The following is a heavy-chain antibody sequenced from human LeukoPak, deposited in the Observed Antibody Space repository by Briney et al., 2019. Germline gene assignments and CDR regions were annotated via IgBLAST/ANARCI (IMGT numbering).Heavy chain of an antibody. Sequence: GGSLRLSCAASGFTFSSYWVSWVRQAPGKGPEWVSAIGGRGGSTYYADSLGGRFTISRDNSKDMLYLQMNSLKVEDTATYYCGKEGGAWGQGTKVTVSS. V-gene: IGHV3-23*01. CDR1: GFTFSSYW. CDR3: GKEGGA. D-gene: IGHD3-16*01. CDR2: IGGRGGST. J-gene: IGHJ5*02.